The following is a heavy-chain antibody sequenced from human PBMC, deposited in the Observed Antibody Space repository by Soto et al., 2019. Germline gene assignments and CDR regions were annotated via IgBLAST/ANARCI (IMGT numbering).Heavy chain of an antibody. D-gene: IGHD6-13*01. CDR3: ARSAAAGITTWDYYYYYGMDV. J-gene: IGHJ6*02. CDR1: GYTFTSYD. Sequence: QVQLVQSGAEVKKPGASVKVSCKASGYTFTSYDINWVRQATGQGLEWMGWMNPNSGNTGYAQKFQGRVTMTRNTSISTAYMELSSLRSEDTAVYYCARSAAAGITTWDYYYYYGMDVWGQGTTVTVSS. CDR2: MNPNSGNT. V-gene: IGHV1-8*01.